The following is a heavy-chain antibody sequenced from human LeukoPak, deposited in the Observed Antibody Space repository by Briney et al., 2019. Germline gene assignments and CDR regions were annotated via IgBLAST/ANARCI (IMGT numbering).Heavy chain of an antibody. D-gene: IGHD1-1*01. V-gene: IGHV3-48*01. CDR1: GFTFSSYS. J-gene: IGHJ4*02. CDR3: ARALNLLDPVTLDY. CDR2: ISRSSGTI. Sequence: PGGSLRLSCAASGFTFSSYSMNWVRQAPGKGLEWVSYISRSSGTIYYADSVKGRFTISRDNAKNSLYLQMNSLRAEDTAVYYCARALNLLDPVTLDYWGQETLVTVSS.